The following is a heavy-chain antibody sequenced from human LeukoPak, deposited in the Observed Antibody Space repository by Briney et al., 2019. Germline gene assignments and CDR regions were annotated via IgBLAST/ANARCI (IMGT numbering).Heavy chain of an antibody. CDR2: INHSGST. Sequence: SGTLSLTCAVYGGSFSGYYWSWIRQPPGKGLEWIGEINHSGSTNYNPSLKSRVTISVDTSKNQFSLKLSSVTAADTAVYYCARDLRNVLLWFGGEGWFDPWGQGTLVTVSS. CDR3: ARDLRNVLLWFGGEGWFDP. J-gene: IGHJ5*02. D-gene: IGHD3-10*01. V-gene: IGHV4-34*01. CDR1: GGSFSGYY.